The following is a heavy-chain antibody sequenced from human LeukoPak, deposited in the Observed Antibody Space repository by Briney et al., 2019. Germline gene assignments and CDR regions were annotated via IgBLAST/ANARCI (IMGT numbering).Heavy chain of an antibody. J-gene: IGHJ3*02. V-gene: IGHV3-30-3*01. CDR2: IPYDGSNK. Sequence: GGSLRLSCAASGFTFSSYAMHWVRQAPGKRLEWVAVIPYDGSNKYYADSVKGRFTISRDNSKNTLYLQMNSLRAEDTAVYYCARDGTTLDAFDIWGQGTMVTVSS. D-gene: IGHD1-7*01. CDR1: GFTFSSYA. CDR3: ARDGTTLDAFDI.